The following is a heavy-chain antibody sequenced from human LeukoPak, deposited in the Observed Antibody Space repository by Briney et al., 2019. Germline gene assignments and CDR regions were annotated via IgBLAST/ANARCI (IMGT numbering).Heavy chain of an antibody. V-gene: IGHV3-30*03. CDR3: ARDLSPVVRASPMGY. D-gene: IGHD3-10*01. J-gene: IGHJ4*02. Sequence: PAGGSLRLSYAASGFTFTSYGMHWVRQAPGKGLEWVALITYDGYYKYYSDSVKGRFTISSDTSKNTLYLQMNSLRAEDTAVYYCARDLSPVVRASPMGYWGQGTLVTVST. CDR1: GFTFTSYG. CDR2: ITYDGYYK.